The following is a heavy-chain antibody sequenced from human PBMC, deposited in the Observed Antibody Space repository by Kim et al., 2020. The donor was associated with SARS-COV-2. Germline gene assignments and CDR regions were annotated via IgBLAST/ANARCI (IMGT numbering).Heavy chain of an antibody. V-gene: IGHV1-69*13. CDR3: ASPSTVAGDFYFDY. CDR2: IIPIFGTA. J-gene: IGHJ4*02. D-gene: IGHD6-19*01. Sequence: SVKVSCKASGGTFSSYAISWVRQAPGQGLEWMGGIIPIFGTANYAQKFQGRVTITADESTSTAYMELSSLRSEDTAVYYCASPSTVAGDFYFDYWGQGTLVTVSS. CDR1: GGTFSSYA.